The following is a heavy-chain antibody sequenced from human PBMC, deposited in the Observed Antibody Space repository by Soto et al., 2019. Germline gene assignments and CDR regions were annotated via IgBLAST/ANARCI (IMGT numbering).Heavy chain of an antibody. D-gene: IGHD2-21*02. CDR2: ISAYNGNT. J-gene: IGHJ6*02. CDR3: ARGNCGGDCYSYYDYGMDV. CDR1: GYTFTSYG. Sequence: RASVKVSCKASGYTFTSYGISWVRQAPGQGLEWMRWISAYNGNTNYAQKLQGRVTMTTDTSTSTAYMELRSLRSDDTAVYYCARGNCGGDCYSYYDYGMDVWGQGTTVTVSS. V-gene: IGHV1-18*04.